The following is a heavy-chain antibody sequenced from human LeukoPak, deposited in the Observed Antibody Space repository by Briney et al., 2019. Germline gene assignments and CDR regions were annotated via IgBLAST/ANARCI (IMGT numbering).Heavy chain of an antibody. J-gene: IGHJ4*02. V-gene: IGHV4-4*02. CDR2: IYHSGSS. D-gene: IGHD1-7*01. Sequence: GSLRLSCAASGFTFSSYSMNWVRQPPGKGLEWIGEIYHSGSSNYNPSLKSRVTISVDKSKNQFSLKLSSVTAADTAVYYCARAPGSGTIDYWGQGTLVTVSS. CDR1: GFTFSSYSM. CDR3: ARAPGSGTIDY.